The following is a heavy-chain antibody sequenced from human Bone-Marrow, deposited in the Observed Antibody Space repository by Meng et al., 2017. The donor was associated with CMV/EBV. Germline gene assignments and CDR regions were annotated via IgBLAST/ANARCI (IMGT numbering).Heavy chain of an antibody. D-gene: IGHD3/OR15-3a*01. CDR1: GYTFINYY. CDR3: ARLWDSFYYYYGMDV. J-gene: IGHJ6*01. Sequence: ASVKVSCKASGYTFINYYLHWVRQAPGQGPEWMGWMNPNSGNTGYAQKFQGRVTMTRNTSISTAYMELSSLRSEDTAVYYCARLWDSFYYYYGMDVWGQGTTVTGSS. V-gene: IGHV1-8*02. CDR2: MNPNSGNT.